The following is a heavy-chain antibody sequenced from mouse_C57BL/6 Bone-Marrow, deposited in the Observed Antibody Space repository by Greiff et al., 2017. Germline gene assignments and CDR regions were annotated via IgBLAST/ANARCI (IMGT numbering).Heavy chain of an antibody. J-gene: IGHJ2*01. V-gene: IGHV1-50*01. CDR3: AREGTNWAFDY. Sequence: QVQLQQPGAELVKPGASVKLSCKASGYTFTSYWMQWVKQRPGQGLEWIGEIDPSDSYTNYNQKFKGKAPLTVDTSSSTAYMQLSSLTSADSAVYYCAREGTNWAFDYWGQGTTLTVSS. CDR2: IDPSDSYT. D-gene: IGHD4-1*01. CDR1: GYTFTSYW.